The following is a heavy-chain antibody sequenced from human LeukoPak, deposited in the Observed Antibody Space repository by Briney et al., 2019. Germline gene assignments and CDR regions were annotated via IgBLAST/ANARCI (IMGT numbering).Heavy chain of an antibody. D-gene: IGHD6-13*01. Sequence: PSETXXLTCTVSGGSISSXYWSWIXQXPGKGLEWIGYIYYSGSTNYNPSLKSRVTISVDTSKNQFSLKLSSVTAADTAVYYCARGGSIAAAWGQGTLVTVSS. CDR3: ARGGSIAAA. CDR2: IYYSGST. CDR1: GGSISSXY. J-gene: IGHJ4*02. V-gene: IGHV4-59*01.